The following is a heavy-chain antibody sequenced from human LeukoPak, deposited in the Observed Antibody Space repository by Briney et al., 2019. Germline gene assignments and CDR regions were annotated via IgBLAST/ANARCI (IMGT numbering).Heavy chain of an antibody. J-gene: IGHJ6*03. Sequence: PGGSLRLSCAASGFTFSDYYMSWIRQAPGKGLEWISYISSSGSTIYYADPVKGRFTISRDNAKNSLYLQMNSLRADDTAIYYCARDETAYCSGDGCYGYHYYMDVWGKGTTVTVSS. CDR3: ARDETAYCSGDGCYGYHYYMDV. CDR1: GFTFSDYY. CDR2: ISSSGSTI. V-gene: IGHV3-11*04. D-gene: IGHD2-15*01.